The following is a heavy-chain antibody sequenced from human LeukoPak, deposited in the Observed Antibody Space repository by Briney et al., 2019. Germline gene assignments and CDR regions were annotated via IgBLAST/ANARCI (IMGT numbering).Heavy chain of an antibody. CDR2: IYHSGST. CDR3: ARGKQQLAGPYRMDV. V-gene: IGHV4-30-2*01. Sequence: SQTLPLTCAVSGGSISSGGYSWSWIRQPPGKGLEWMVYIYHSGSTYYNPSLKSRCPISVDRSKNQFYLKLSSVTAAETAVYYCARGKQQLAGPYRMDVWGQGTTVTVSS. D-gene: IGHD6-13*01. CDR1: GGSISSGGYS. J-gene: IGHJ6*02.